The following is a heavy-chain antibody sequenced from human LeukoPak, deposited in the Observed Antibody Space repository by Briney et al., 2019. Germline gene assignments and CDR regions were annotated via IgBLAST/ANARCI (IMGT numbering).Heavy chain of an antibody. CDR3: ARGWDTAMGKGFNY. CDR2: IKEGGSEK. J-gene: IGHJ4*02. CDR1: GFTFSNYW. Sequence: GGSLRLSCAASGFTFSNYWMSWVRQAPGKGLEWVANIKEGGSEKYYVDSVKGRFTTSRDNAKDSLYLQMNSLRAEDTAVYYCARGWDTAMGKGFNYWGQGTLVTASS. D-gene: IGHD5-18*01. V-gene: IGHV3-7*01.